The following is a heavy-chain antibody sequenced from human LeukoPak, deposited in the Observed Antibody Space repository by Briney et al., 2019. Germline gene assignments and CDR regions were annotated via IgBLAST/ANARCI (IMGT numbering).Heavy chain of an antibody. Sequence: PGGSLRLSCAASGFTFSSYGMSWVRQAPGKGLEWVSLISGSGGRAYYADSVKGRFTISRDNSKNTLYLQMNGLRADDTAVYYCAKLDWGGSRYGYFDSWGQGTLVTVSS. CDR1: GFTFSSYG. CDR3: AKLDWGGSRYGYFDS. D-gene: IGHD5-18*01. CDR2: ISGSGGRA. J-gene: IGHJ4*02. V-gene: IGHV3-23*01.